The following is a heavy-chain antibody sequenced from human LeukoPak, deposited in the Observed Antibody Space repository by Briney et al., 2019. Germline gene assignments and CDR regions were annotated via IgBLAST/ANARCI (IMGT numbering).Heavy chain of an antibody. Sequence: GESLKISCKASGYNFNSYWIGWVRQRPGKGLDWMGLIYPPDSDTRYSPSFHGQVTFSVDKSTSTAYLQWSSLQASDTAIYYCARCHYDILTGHFTYWGQGTLVTVSS. V-gene: IGHV5-51*01. D-gene: IGHD3-9*01. CDR3: ARCHYDILTGHFTY. CDR1: GYNFNSYW. J-gene: IGHJ4*02. CDR2: IYPPDSDT.